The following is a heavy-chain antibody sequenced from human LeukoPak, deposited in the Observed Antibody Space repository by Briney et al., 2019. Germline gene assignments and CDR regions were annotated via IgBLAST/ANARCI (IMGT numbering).Heavy chain of an antibody. Sequence: GGSLRLSCAASGFTFSSYGMHWVRQAPGKGLEWVAVISYDGSNKYYADSVKGRFTISRDNSKNTLYLQMNSLRAEDTAVYYCAKDHSPYCGGDCPGMDVWGQGTTVTVSS. CDR2: ISYDGSNK. CDR3: AKDHSPYCGGDCPGMDV. V-gene: IGHV3-30*18. CDR1: GFTFSSYG. D-gene: IGHD2-21*02. J-gene: IGHJ6*02.